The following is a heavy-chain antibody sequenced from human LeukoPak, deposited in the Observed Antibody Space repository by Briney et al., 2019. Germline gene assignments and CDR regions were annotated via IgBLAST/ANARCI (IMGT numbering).Heavy chain of an antibody. V-gene: IGHV3-23*01. D-gene: IGHD3-16*02. CDR3: AKDFRRFPPWTFGGVIVKGGAFDI. Sequence: PGGSLRLSCAASGITFSSYGMSWVRQAPGKGLEWVSASSGSGGSTYYADSVKGRFFIFRDNSKNTLYLQMNSLRAEDTAVYYCAKDFRRFPPWTFGGVIVKGGAFDIWGQGTMVTVSS. J-gene: IGHJ3*02. CDR1: GITFSSYG. CDR2: SSGSGGST.